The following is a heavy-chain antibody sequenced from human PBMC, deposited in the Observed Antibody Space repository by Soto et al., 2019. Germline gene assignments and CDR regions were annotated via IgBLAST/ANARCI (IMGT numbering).Heavy chain of an antibody. CDR3: AKDIHGKWREGVIDY. CDR2: ISYDGSNK. CDR1: GFTFSSYG. J-gene: IGHJ4*02. D-gene: IGHD5-12*01. Sequence: QVQLVESGGGVVQPGRSLRLSCAASGFTFSSYGMHWVRQAPGKGLEWVAVISYDGSNKYYADSVKGRFTISRDNSKNTLYLQMNSLRAEDTAVYYCAKDIHGKWREGVIDYWGQGTLVTVSS. V-gene: IGHV3-30*18.